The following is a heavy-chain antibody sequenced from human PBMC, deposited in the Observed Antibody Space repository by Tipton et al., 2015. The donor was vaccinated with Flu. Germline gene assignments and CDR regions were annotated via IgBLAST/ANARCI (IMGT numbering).Heavy chain of an antibody. D-gene: IGHD2-15*01. CDR1: GGSISSGGYY. V-gene: IGHV4-31*03. CDR3: ARDHRGGYYGMDV. J-gene: IGHJ6*02. CDR2: IYYSGST. Sequence: TLSLTCTVSGGSISSGGYYWSWIRQHPGKGLEWIGYIYYSGSTYYNPSLKSRVTISVDTSKNQFSLKLSSVTAADTAVYYCARDHRGGYYGMDVWGQGTTVTVSS.